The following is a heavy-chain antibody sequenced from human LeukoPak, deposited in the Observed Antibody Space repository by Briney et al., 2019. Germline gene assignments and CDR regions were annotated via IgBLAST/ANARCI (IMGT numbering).Heavy chain of an antibody. CDR2: IRYDGSNK. CDR3: AKAEYYHDSSGYEVCQH. CDR1: GFPFSSYG. J-gene: IGHJ1*01. Sequence: GGSLRLSCAASGFPFSSYGMHWVRQAPGKGLEWVAFIRYDGSNKYYADSVKGRFTISRDNSKNTLYLQMNSLRAEDTAVYYCAKAEYYHDSSGYEVCQHWGQGTLVTVSS. V-gene: IGHV3-30*02. D-gene: IGHD3-22*01.